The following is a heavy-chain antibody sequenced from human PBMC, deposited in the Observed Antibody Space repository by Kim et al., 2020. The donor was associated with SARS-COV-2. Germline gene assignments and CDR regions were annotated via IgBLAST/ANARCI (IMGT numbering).Heavy chain of an antibody. CDR2: IIPIFGTA. Sequence: SVKVSCKASGGTFSSYAISWVRQAPGQGLEWMGGIIPIFGTANYAQKFQGRVTITADESTSTAYMELSSLRSEDTAVYYCARAPGVWSGSSSSYFDYWGQGTLVTVSS. CDR3: ARAPGVWSGSSSSYFDY. CDR1: GGTFSSYA. J-gene: IGHJ4*02. D-gene: IGHD6-6*01. V-gene: IGHV1-69*13.